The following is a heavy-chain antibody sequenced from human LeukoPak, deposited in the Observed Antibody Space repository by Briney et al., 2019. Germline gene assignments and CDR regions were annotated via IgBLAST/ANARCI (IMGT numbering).Heavy chain of an antibody. CDR2: IYSGGST. D-gene: IGHD5-18*01. Sequence: GGSLRLSCAASGFTVSSNYMSWVRQAPGKGLEWVSVIYSGGSTYYADSVKGRFTISRDNSNNTLYLQMNSLRAEDTAVYYCARDPEVDTAMVTLGDWGQGTLVTVSS. CDR1: GFTVSSNY. V-gene: IGHV3-53*01. J-gene: IGHJ4*02. CDR3: ARDPEVDTAMVTLGD.